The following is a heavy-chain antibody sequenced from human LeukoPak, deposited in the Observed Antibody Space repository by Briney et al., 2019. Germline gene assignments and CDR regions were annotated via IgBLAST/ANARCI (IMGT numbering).Heavy chain of an antibody. CDR2: MNPNSGNT. V-gene: IGHV1-8*02. Sequence: ASVKVSCKASGGTFSSYAISWVRQATGQGLEWMGWMNPNSGNTGYAQKFQGRVTMTRNTSISTAYMELSSLRSEDTAVYYCARGRFVADAFDIWGQGTMVTVSS. D-gene: IGHD3-10*01. CDR3: ARGRFVADAFDI. J-gene: IGHJ3*02. CDR1: GGTFSSYA.